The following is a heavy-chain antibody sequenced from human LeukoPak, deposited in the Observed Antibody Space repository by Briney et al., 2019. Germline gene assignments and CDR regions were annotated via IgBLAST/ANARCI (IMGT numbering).Heavy chain of an antibody. D-gene: IGHD1-26*01. CDR1: GYTFTGYY. Sequence: GASVKVSCKASGYTFTGYYMHWVRQAPGQGLEWMGWINPNSGGTNYAQKFQGRVTMTRDTSISTAYMELSSLRSEDTAVYYCATDDAGRGRDNWGQGTLVTVSS. CDR2: INPNSGGT. CDR3: ATDDAGRGRDN. V-gene: IGHV1-2*02. J-gene: IGHJ4*02.